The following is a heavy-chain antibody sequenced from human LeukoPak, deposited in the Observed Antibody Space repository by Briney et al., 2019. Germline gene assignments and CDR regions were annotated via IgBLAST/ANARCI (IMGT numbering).Heavy chain of an antibody. Sequence: GGSLRLSCEASEFTFSSYWMSWVRQAPGKGLEWVANIKQDGNEKYYVDSVKGRFTISRDNAKNSLYLQMNSLRAEDTAVYYCARLSGSYFRWGQGTLVTVSS. D-gene: IGHD1-26*01. CDR2: IKQDGNEK. CDR1: EFTFSSYW. J-gene: IGHJ4*02. CDR3: ARLSGSYFR. V-gene: IGHV3-7*01.